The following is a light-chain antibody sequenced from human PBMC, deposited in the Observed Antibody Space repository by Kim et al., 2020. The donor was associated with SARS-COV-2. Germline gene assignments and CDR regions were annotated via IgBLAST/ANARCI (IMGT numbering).Light chain of an antibody. Sequence: PGKTACIPGGGDDIGSKGVHWYQHKAGQAPVLVISYRNDRPSGIPGRFSGSNSGGTATLSISRVEAGDEADYYCQVWDRTSDHWVFGGGTKLTVL. J-gene: IGLJ3*02. V-gene: IGLV3-21*04. CDR2: YRN. CDR3: QVWDRTSDHWV. CDR1: DIGSKG.